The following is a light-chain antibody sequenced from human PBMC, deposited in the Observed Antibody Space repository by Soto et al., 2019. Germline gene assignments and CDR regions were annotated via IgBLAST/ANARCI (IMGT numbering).Light chain of an antibody. CDR1: SSNIGRNA. CDR3: ATWEDSLNGWV. J-gene: IGLJ3*02. V-gene: IGLV1-36*01. Sequence: QSVLTQPPSVSEAPRQKVTISCSGGSSNIGRNAVNWYQQFPGKAPKLVVYYDDLLPSGVSNRFSGSRSGTSASLAISGLQSEDEADYYCATWEDSLNGWVFGGGTKLTVL. CDR2: YDD.